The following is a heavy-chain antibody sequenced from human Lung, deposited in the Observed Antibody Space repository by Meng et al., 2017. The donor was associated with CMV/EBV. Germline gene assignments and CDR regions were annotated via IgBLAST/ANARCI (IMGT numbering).Heavy chain of an antibody. CDR1: GFTFSSYS. D-gene: IGHD1-26*01. V-gene: IGHV3-21*01. Sequence: SCAASGFTFSSYSMNWVRQAPGKGLEWVSSISSSSRYIYYADTVKGRFTISRDNAKNSLYRQMNNQRAEDTAAYYCARDSGGSYDEDYCYYAMDVWXQGTXVTVSS. CDR2: ISSSSRYI. CDR3: ARDSGGSYDEDYCYYAMDV. J-gene: IGHJ6*02.